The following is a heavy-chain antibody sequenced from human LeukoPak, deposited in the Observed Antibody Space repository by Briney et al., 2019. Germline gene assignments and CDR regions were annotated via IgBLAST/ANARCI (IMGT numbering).Heavy chain of an antibody. Sequence: GGSLRLSCAASGFTFSNYAMSWVRQAPGKGLEWVSGISSSGGSTYSAGSVKGRFTISRDNAKSTLYVQMNSLRAEDTAVYYCAKDHYSNHGYFDYWGQGTLVTVSS. J-gene: IGHJ4*02. D-gene: IGHD4-11*01. V-gene: IGHV3-23*01. CDR1: GFTFSNYA. CDR2: ISSSGGST. CDR3: AKDHYSNHGYFDY.